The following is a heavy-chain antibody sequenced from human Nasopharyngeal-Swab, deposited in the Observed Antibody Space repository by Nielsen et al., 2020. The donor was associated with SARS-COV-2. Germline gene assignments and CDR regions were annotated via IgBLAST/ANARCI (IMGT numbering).Heavy chain of an antibody. CDR1: GGSISSGGYY. D-gene: IGHD3-3*01. J-gene: IGHJ3*02. CDR2: IYYSGST. V-gene: IGHV4-31*03. Sequence: TLSLTCTVSGGSISSGGYYWSWIRQHPGKGLAWIGYIYYSGSTYYNPSLKSRVTISVDTSKNQFSLKLSSVTAADTAVYYCARDRAGVTIFGVVILDAFDIWGQGTMVTVSS. CDR3: ARDRAGVTIFGVVILDAFDI.